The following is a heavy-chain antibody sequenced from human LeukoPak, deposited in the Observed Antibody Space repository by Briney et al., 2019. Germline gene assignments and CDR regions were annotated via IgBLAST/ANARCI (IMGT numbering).Heavy chain of an antibody. CDR1: GYTFTSYG. D-gene: IGHD2-15*01. CDR2: INPSGGST. J-gene: IGHJ6*02. Sequence: ASVKVSCKASGYTFTSYGISWVRQAPGQGLEWMGIINPSGGSTSYAQKFQGRVSMTRDTSTSTVYMELSSLRSEDTAVYYCARDLFLCSGGGCSLSLKFYQYYGMDVWGQGTTVTVSS. CDR3: ARDLFLCSGGGCSLSLKFYQYYGMDV. V-gene: IGHV1-46*01.